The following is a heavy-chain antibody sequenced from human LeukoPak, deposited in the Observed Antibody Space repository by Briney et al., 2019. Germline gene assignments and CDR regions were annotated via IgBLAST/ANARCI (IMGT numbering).Heavy chain of an antibody. CDR2: ISGSGGRP. J-gene: IGHJ3*02. Sequence: GGSLRLSCAASGFTFSSDAMSWVRQAPGKGLEWVSAISGSGGRPYYADSVKGRFTICKDNSKNTLYLQMNSLGAENTAVYYCAKEWGADYDSLTHTGGAFDIWGQGTMVTVSS. V-gene: IGHV3-23*01. CDR3: AKEWGADYDSLTHTGGAFDI. CDR1: GFTFSSDA. D-gene: IGHD3-9*01.